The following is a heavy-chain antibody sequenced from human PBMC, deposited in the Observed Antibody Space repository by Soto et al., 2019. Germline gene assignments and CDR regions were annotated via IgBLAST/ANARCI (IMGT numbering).Heavy chain of an antibody. Sequence: GASVKVSCKASGGTFSSHAISWVRQAPGQGLEWMGGIIPIFGTANYAQKFQGRVTITADESTSTAYMELSSLRSEDTAVYYCARGDSSGYYHRYYFDYWGQGTLVTVSS. CDR3: ARGDSSGYYHRYYFDY. CDR1: GGTFSSHA. CDR2: IIPIFGTA. J-gene: IGHJ4*02. V-gene: IGHV1-69*13. D-gene: IGHD3-22*01.